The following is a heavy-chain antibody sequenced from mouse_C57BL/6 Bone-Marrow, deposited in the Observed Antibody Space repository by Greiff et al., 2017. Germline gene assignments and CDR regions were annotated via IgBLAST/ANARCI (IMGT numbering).Heavy chain of an antibody. CDR1: GYTFTNYW. V-gene: IGHV1-64*01. D-gene: IGHD2-4*01. Sequence: QVQLQQPGAELVKPGASVKLSCKASGYTFTNYWMHWVKQRPGQGLEWIGMMHPNGGSPDYNEKFKSEATLSVDKSSRTAYMELCSLTSEDSAVYYCARSYDYDYYAMDYWGQGTSVTVSS. CDR3: ARSYDYDYYAMDY. J-gene: IGHJ4*01. CDR2: MHPNGGSP.